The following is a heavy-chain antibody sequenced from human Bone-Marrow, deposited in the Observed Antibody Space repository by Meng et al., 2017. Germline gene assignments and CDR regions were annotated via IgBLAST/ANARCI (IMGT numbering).Heavy chain of an antibody. V-gene: IGHV3-30*14. CDR2: ISFDGSDK. D-gene: IGHD6-19*01. CDR3: ARGRRERRQWLDY. J-gene: IGHJ4*02. Sequence: SLKISCAASGLTFGTYAMHWARQAPGKGLEWVAAISFDGSDKYYSDSVRGRFTISRDNSKDTLFLQMNSLRADDTAVYYCARGRRERRQWLDYWGQGTLGTVSS. CDR1: GLTFGTYA.